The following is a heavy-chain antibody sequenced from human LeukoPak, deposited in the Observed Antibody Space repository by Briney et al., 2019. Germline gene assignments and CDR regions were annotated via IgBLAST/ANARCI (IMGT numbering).Heavy chain of an antibody. Sequence: SETLSLTCTVSGGSISSSSYYWGWIRQPPGKGLEWIGSIYYSGSTYYNPSLKSRVTIPVDTSKNQFSLKLSSVTAADTAVYYCARPRRVVTAAGPFDYWGQGTLVTVSS. CDR3: ARPRRVVTAAGPFDY. V-gene: IGHV4-39*01. D-gene: IGHD2-21*02. CDR2: IYYSGST. J-gene: IGHJ4*02. CDR1: GGSISSSSYY.